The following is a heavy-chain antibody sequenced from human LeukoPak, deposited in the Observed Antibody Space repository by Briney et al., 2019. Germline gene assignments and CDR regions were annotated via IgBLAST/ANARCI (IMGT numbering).Heavy chain of an antibody. CDR3: ARSPPAPKEFDY. Sequence: SETLSLTCTVSGDSISSYYWSWIRQSPGKGLEWIGCIFPGGSTNSNPSLKSRVTISVDTSKNQFSLKVSSVTAADTAIYYCARSPPAPKEFDYWGQGTLVTVSS. V-gene: IGHV4-4*09. J-gene: IGHJ4*02. CDR1: GDSISSYY. CDR2: IFPGGST. D-gene: IGHD2-2*01.